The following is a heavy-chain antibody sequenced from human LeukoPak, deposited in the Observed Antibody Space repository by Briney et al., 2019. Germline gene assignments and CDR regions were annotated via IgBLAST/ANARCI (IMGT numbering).Heavy chain of an antibody. CDR3: ATGSHGYSGYDYADYYYYYMDV. Sequence: ASVKVSCKASGYTFTGYYMHWVRQAPGKGLEWMGGFDPENGETIYAQKFQGRVTMTEDISTDTAYMELSSLRSEDTAVYYCATGSHGYSGYDYADYYYYYMDVWGKGTTVTVSS. V-gene: IGHV1-24*01. D-gene: IGHD5-12*01. CDR1: GYTFTGYY. CDR2: FDPENGET. J-gene: IGHJ6*03.